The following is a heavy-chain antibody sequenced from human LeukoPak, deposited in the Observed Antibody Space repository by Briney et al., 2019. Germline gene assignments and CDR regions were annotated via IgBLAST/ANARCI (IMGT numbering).Heavy chain of an antibody. D-gene: IGHD3-9*01. CDR3: ARESPTYYDILTGSPGLYYFDY. V-gene: IGHV1-46*01. CDR1: GCTFTSYY. CDR2: INPSGGST. J-gene: IGHJ4*02. Sequence: ASVKVSCKASGCTFTSYYMHWVRQAPGQGLEWMGIINPSGGSTSYAQKFQGRVTMTRDTSTSTVYMELSSLRSEDTAVYYCARESPTYYDILTGSPGLYYFDYWGQGTLVTVSS.